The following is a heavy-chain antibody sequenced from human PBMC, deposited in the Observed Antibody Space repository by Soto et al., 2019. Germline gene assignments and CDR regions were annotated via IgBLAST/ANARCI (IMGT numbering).Heavy chain of an antibody. Sequence: EVQLLESGGKLVQPGGSLTLSCAASGFTFSTYAMAWVRQAPGKGLEWVSGVSASGLNTDYADPAKGRFYISRDNSKNTVSLNMNSLRAEDTALYYSAKDRPRMTSWYFFDYWGQGTPVTASS. V-gene: IGHV3-23*01. CDR3: AKDRPRMTSWYFFDY. J-gene: IGHJ4*02. CDR2: VSASGLNT. CDR1: GFTFSTYA.